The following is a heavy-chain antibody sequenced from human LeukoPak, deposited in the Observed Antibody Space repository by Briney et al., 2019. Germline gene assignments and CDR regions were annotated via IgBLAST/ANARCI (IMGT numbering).Heavy chain of an antibody. Sequence: SETLSLTCTVSGGSISSYYWGWLRQSPGKGLEWIGYIYNSGSTNYNPSLKSRVTISVDTSKNQFSLKLSSVTAADTAFYYCARGGIRGYSAFDNLDFWGLGTHVTVSS. CDR3: ARGGIRGYSAFDNLDF. CDR2: IYNSGST. D-gene: IGHD5-12*01. CDR1: GGSISSYY. J-gene: IGHJ4*02. V-gene: IGHV4-59*08.